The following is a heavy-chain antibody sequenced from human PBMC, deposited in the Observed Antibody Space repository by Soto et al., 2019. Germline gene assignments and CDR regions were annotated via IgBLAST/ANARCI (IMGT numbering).Heavy chain of an antibody. V-gene: IGHV3-53*01. D-gene: IGHD6-13*01. CDR1: GFTVSSNY. CDR3: ARDGKSSSWSEAYYYYGMDV. Sequence: GGSLRLSCAASGFTVSSNYMSWVRQAPGKGLEWVSVIYSGGSTYYADSVKGRFTISRDNSKNTLYLQMNSLRAEDTAVYYCARDGKSSSWSEAYYYYGMDVWGQGTTVTVSS. J-gene: IGHJ6*02. CDR2: IYSGGST.